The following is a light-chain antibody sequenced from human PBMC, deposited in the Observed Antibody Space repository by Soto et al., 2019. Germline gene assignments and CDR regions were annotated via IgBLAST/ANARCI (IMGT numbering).Light chain of an antibody. CDR1: QSVSSSY. J-gene: IGKJ4*01. CDR3: QQYGSSPLT. CDR2: GAS. V-gene: IGKV3-20*01. Sequence: EIVLTQSPGTLSLSPGERATLSCRAGQSVSSSYLAWYQQKPGQAPRLLIYGASSRATGIPDRFSASGSGTDFTLTISRLEPEDFAVYYCQQYGSSPLTFGGGTKVEI.